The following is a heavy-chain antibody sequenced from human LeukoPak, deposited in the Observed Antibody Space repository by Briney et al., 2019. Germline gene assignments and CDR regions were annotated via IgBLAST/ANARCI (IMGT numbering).Heavy chain of an antibody. Sequence: SVKVSCKASGGTFSSYAISWVRQAPGQGLEWMGRIIPILGIANYAQKFQGRVTITADKSTSTAYMELSSLRSDDTAVYYCARAMGVVVPAAILHNWFDPWGQGTLVTVSS. CDR3: ARAMGVVVPAAILHNWFDP. V-gene: IGHV1-69*04. CDR1: GGTFSSYA. CDR2: IIPILGIA. D-gene: IGHD2-2*02. J-gene: IGHJ5*02.